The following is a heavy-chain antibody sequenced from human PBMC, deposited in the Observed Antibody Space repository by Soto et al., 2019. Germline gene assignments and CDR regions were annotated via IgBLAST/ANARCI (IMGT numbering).Heavy chain of an antibody. Sequence: EVQLVESGGGLVQPGGSLKLSCAASGFIFSGSAVHWVRQASGKGLEWVGRILSKAGNYATAYPASMKGRFTISRDESEYTAFLQMKRLKTEDTAVYYCIRGGSPYYYDYWGQGTLVAVSS. CDR1: GFIFSGSA. V-gene: IGHV3-73*01. CDR2: ILSKAGNYAT. J-gene: IGHJ4*02. CDR3: IRGGSPYYYDY.